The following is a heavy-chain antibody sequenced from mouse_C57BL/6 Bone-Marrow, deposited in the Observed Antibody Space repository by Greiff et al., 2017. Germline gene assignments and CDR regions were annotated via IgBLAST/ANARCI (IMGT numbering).Heavy chain of an antibody. Sequence: QVQLQQPGAELVMPGASVKLSCKASGYTFTSYWMHWVKQRPGQGLEWIGEIDPSDSYTNYNQKFKGKSTLTVDKSSSTAYMQLSSLTSEDSAVYDCAREEVGGGYFDVWGTGTTVTVAS. CDR2: IDPSDSYT. CDR3: AREEVGGGYFDV. D-gene: IGHD1-1*02. J-gene: IGHJ1*03. V-gene: IGHV1-69*01. CDR1: GYTFTSYW.